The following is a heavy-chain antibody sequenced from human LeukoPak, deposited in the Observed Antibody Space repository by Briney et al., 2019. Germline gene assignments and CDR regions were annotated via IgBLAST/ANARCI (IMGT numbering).Heavy chain of an antibody. J-gene: IGHJ3*02. Sequence: GGSLRLSCAASGFTFTSYSMNWVRQAPGKGLEWVANINQDVSEGNYVDSVKGRFTISRDNAKNSLYLQMNSLRAEDTAVYYCARDRGYSTFDIWGQGTKVTVSS. V-gene: IGHV3-7*05. D-gene: IGHD5-18*01. CDR2: INQDVSEG. CDR3: ARDRGYSTFDI. CDR1: GFTFTSYS.